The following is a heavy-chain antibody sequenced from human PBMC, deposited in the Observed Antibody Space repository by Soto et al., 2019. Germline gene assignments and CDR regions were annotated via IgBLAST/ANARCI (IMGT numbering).Heavy chain of an antibody. CDR3: ARVPIYYDSSGYYHYGTFDI. J-gene: IGHJ3*02. CDR1: GGSVNTAGYS. D-gene: IGHD3-22*01. V-gene: IGHV4-30-2*01. Sequence: SETLSLTCAVSGGSVNTAGYSWSWIRQPPGKGLQWIGYIYHSGRTYYNPPLNSRVTISLHRSNNHFSLKLSSVTAADTAVYYCARVPIYYDSSGYYHYGTFDIWGQGRMVTVS. CDR2: IYHSGRT.